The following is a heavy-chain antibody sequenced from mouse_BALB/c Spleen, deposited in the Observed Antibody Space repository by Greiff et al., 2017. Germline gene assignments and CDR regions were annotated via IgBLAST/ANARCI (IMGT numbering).Heavy chain of an antibody. Sequence: VQLKESGGGLVKPGGSLKLSCAASGFTFSSYAMSWVRQSPEKRLEWVAEISSGGSYTYYPDTVTGRFTISRDNAKNTLYLEMSSLRSEDTAMYYCATITTVGADAYWGQGTLVTVSA. CDR1: GFTFSSYA. CDR2: ISSGGSYT. V-gene: IGHV5-9-4*01. CDR3: ATITTVGADAY. J-gene: IGHJ3*01. D-gene: IGHD1-1*01.